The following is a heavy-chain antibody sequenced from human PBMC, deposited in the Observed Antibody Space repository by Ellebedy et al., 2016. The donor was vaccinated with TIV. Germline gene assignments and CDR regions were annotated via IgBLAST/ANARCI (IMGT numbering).Heavy chain of an antibody. D-gene: IGHD1-26*01. V-gene: IGHV3-21*01. Sequence: GESLKISCATSGFRFSIHTMTWVRQSPGKGLEWIASIKSGTGYIDYADSVKVRFTISIDNANSSLSLQMSSLRGDDTAIYYCARGSYNSGGLGYWGQGTLVTVSS. CDR1: GFRFSIHT. CDR2: IKSGTGYI. CDR3: ARGSYNSGGLGY. J-gene: IGHJ4*02.